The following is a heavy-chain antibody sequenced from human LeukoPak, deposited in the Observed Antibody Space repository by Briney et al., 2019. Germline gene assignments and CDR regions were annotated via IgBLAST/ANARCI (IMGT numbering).Heavy chain of an antibody. D-gene: IGHD6-13*01. CDR3: DWRDSSNFLAPGY. V-gene: IGHV3-11*04. J-gene: IGHJ4*02. Sequence: GGSLRLSCAASGFTFSDYYMSWIRQAPGKGLEWVSYISSSGSTIYYADSVRGRFTISKDNSKNALYLQLNSLRVDDSAMYARDWRDSSNFLAPGYWGQGTLVTVSS. CDR1: GFTFSDYY. CDR2: ISSSGSTI.